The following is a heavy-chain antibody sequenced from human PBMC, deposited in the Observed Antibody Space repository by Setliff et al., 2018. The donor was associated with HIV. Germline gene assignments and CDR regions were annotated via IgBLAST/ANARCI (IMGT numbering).Heavy chain of an antibody. V-gene: IGHV3-49*04. CDR1: GFIFGDND. CDR2: IRSKAYGGTT. Sequence: GGSLRLSCTASGFIFGDNDMSWVRQAPGKGLEWVGSIRSKAYGGTTEYAASVKGRFTISRDDSKSIAYLQMNSLKTEDTAVYYCTRCPNYSDGGGYYCHFDQWGQGTLVTVSS. D-gene: IGHD3-22*01. J-gene: IGHJ4*02. CDR3: TRCPNYSDGGGYYCHFDQ.